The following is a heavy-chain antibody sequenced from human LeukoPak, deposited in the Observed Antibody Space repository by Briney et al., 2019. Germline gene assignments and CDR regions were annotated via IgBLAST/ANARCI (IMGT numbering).Heavy chain of an antibody. J-gene: IGHJ4*02. CDR1: GGSISNYY. CDR3: ARRYTASPGERFDY. CDR2: IYSSGNT. V-gene: IGHV4-59*08. D-gene: IGHD2-2*02. Sequence: SETLSLTSTVSGGSISNYYWTRIRQPPGKGLEWIGYIYSSGNTNYNPSLNSRVTISLDTSKNQFSLMLRSLTAADTAVYYCARRYTASPGERFDYWGQGTLVTVSS.